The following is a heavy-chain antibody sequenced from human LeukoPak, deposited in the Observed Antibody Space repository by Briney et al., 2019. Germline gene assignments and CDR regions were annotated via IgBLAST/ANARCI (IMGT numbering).Heavy chain of an antibody. CDR1: GGSFSGYY. CDR3: ARQPRSSPYFCDH. J-gene: IGHJ4*02. CDR2: INHSGST. Sequence: PSETLSLTCAVYGGSFSGYYWSWIRQPPGKGLEWIGEINHSGSTNYNPSLKSRVTISIDTSKSQFSLKVSSVTAADTAVYYCARQPRSSPYFCDHWGQGTLVTVSS. D-gene: IGHD6-6*01. V-gene: IGHV4-34*01.